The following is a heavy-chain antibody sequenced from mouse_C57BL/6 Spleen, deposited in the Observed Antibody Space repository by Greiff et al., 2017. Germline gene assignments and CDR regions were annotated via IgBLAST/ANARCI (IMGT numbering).Heavy chain of an antibody. CDR3: ARRDYYDGGDY. Sequence: QVQLQQPGAELVKPGASVKLSCKASGYTFTSYWMQWVKQRPGQGLEWIGEIDPSDSYTNYNQKFKGKATLTVDTSSSTAYMQLSSLTSEEPAVYYCARRDYYDGGDYWGQGTTLTVSS. J-gene: IGHJ2*01. D-gene: IGHD1-1*01. CDR2: IDPSDSYT. CDR1: GYTFTSYW. V-gene: IGHV1-50*01.